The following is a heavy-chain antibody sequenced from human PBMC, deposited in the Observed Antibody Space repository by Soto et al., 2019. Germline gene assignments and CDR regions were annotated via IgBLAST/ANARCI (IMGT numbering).Heavy chain of an antibody. V-gene: IGHV1-18*01. CDR1: GYTFFNYG. CDR3: ARDGITAAEYLPH. CDR2: ISAYNGNR. Sequence: QVQLVQSGAEVKKPGASVKVSCKASGYTFFNYGISWVRQAPGQGLEWMGWISAYNGNRNYAQKFQGRVTMTTDTSKSKGHMGLGGLTSDDTAVYYCARDGITAAEYLPHWGQGTLVTVSS. J-gene: IGHJ1*01. D-gene: IGHD6-13*01.